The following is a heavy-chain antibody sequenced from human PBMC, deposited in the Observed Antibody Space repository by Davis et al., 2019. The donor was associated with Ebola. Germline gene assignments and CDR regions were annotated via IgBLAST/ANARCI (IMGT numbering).Heavy chain of an antibody. Sequence: SVKVSCKASGYTLSNYGISWVRQAPGQGLEWLGWISGYEGNTNYAPRFQGRISLTKNTATSTAYMELRSLTSDDTAVYYCARDLATSSGAHFFYFGMDVWGEGTSVAVSS. CDR2: ISGYEGNT. CDR1: GYTLSNYG. CDR3: ARDLATSSGAHFFYFGMDV. V-gene: IGHV1-18*01. D-gene: IGHD3-10*01. J-gene: IGHJ6*04.